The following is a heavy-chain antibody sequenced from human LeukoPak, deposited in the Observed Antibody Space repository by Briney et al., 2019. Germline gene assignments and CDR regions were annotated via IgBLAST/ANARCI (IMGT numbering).Heavy chain of an antibody. V-gene: IGHV3-21*01. J-gene: IGHJ4*02. D-gene: IGHD1-26*01. CDR1: GFTFSSYS. Sequence: PGGSLRLSCAASGFTFSSYSMDWVRQAPGKGLEWVSSISSSSTYIYYADSVKGRFTISRDNAKNSLYLQMNSLRAEDTAVYYCASRQGSHLSKALDYWGQGTLVTVSS. CDR3: ASRQGSHLSKALDY. CDR2: ISSSSTYI.